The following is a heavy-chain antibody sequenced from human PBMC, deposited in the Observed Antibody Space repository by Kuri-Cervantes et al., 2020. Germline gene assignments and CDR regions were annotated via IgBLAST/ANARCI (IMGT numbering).Heavy chain of an antibody. D-gene: IGHD3-22*01. V-gene: IGHV3-33*01. CDR3: ARDGYYYDSSGHYYYYGMDV. CDR2: IWYDGSNK. CDR1: GFTFSSYG. Sequence: GRFLRLSCAASGFTFSSYGMHWVRQAPGKGLEWVAVIWYDGSNKDYADSVKGRFTIARDNSTITLYLQMTSLRAEETAVYYCARDGYYYDSSGHYYYYGMDVWGQGTTVTVSS. J-gene: IGHJ6*02.